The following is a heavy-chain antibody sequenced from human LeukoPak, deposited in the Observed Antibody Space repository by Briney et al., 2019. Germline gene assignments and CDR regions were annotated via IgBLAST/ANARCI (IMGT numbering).Heavy chain of an antibody. CDR3: ARGMGGYSYVWAFDY. V-gene: IGHV4-59*01. CDR1: GGSFSSYY. CDR2: IYYSGST. J-gene: IGHJ4*02. D-gene: IGHD5-18*01. Sequence: PSETLSLTCTVSGGSFSSYYWSWIRQPPGKGLEWMGYIYYSGSTNYNPSLKSRVTISVDTSKNQFSLKLSSVTAADTAVYYCARGMGGYSYVWAFDYWGQGTLVTVSS.